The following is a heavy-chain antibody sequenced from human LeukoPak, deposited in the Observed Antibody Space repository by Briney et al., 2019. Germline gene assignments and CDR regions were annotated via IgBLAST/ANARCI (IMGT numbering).Heavy chain of an antibody. D-gene: IGHD6-13*01. CDR2: IKSKTDGGTT. J-gene: IGHJ4*02. Sequence: GGSLRLPCAASGFTFSSAWMSWVRQAPGKGLEWVGRIKSKTDGGTTDYAAPVKGRFTISRDDSKNTLYLQMNSLKTKDTAVYYCTTWAHGGSWYVDYWGQGTLVTVSS. CDR3: TTWAHGGSWYVDY. CDR1: GFTFSSAW. V-gene: IGHV3-15*01.